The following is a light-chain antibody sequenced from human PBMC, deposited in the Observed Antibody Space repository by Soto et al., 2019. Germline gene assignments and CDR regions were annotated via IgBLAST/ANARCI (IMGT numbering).Light chain of an antibody. CDR1: QSLLHKNGYNY. CDR2: LGS. V-gene: IGKV2-28*01. CDR3: MQGLQTPQT. J-gene: IGKJ1*01. Sequence: DIVMTQSPLSLPVTPGEPAAISCRSSQSLLHKNGYNYLDWYLQKPGQSPQLLIFLGSNRASGVPDRFSGSGSGTEFTLKITRVEAGDVGVYYCMQGLQTPQTFGQGTKVEI.